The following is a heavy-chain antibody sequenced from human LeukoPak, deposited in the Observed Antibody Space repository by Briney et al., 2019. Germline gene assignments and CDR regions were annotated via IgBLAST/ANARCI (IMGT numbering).Heavy chain of an antibody. D-gene: IGHD6-13*01. Sequence: GSLRLSCAASGFTFSSAWMSWVRQPPGKGLEWIGEINHSGSTNYNPSPKSRVTISVDTSKNQLSLKLSSVTAADTAVYYCARGPIAAAELDYWGQGTLVTVSS. J-gene: IGHJ4*02. CDR1: GFTFSSAW. V-gene: IGHV4-34*01. CDR3: ARGPIAAAELDY. CDR2: INHSGST.